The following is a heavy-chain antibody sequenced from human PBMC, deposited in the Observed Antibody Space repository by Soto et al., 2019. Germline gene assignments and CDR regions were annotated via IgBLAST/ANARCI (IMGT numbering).Heavy chain of an antibody. CDR2: ISAYNGNT. J-gene: IGHJ5*02. CDR1: GYTFISYG. D-gene: IGHD3-9*01. V-gene: IGHV1-18*04. CDR3: ARDGLYYDILTGYPNWFDP. Sequence: VASVKVSCKASGYTFISYGISWVRQAPGQGLEWMGWISAYNGNTNYAQKLQGRVTMTTDTSTSTAYMELRSLRSDDTAVYYCARDGLYYDILTGYPNWFDPWGQGTLVTVSS.